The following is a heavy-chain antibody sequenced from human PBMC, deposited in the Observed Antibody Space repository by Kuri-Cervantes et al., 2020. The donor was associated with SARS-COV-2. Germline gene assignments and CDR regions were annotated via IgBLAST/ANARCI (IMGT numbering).Heavy chain of an antibody. J-gene: IGHJ4*02. CDR1: GFTFTGST. CDR3: SLDAFDY. Sequence: SVKVSCKTSGFTFTGSTIQWVRQARGQGLEWIGWIVVGSGDTSYAQEFQDRVTITRDMSTATAYMELRTLRSEDTAVYFCSLDAFDYWGQGTLVTVLL. V-gene: IGHV1-58*02. CDR2: IVVGSGDT. D-gene: IGHD2-8*01.